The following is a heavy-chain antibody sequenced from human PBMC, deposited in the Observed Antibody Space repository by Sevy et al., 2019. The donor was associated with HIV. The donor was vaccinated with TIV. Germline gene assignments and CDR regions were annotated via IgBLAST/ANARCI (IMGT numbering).Heavy chain of an antibody. CDR3: AREKVDTSMIFVEYYGMDV. CDR1: GFSFSSYD. Sequence: GGSLRLSCAASGFSFSSYDMHWVRQAPGMGLEWVAVIRYDGSNKHYGDSVKGRFTISRDNSKNALYLQMISLRAEDTAVYYCAREKVDTSMIFVEYYGMDVWGQGTTVTVSS. J-gene: IGHJ6*02. V-gene: IGHV3-33*01. D-gene: IGHD5-18*01. CDR2: IRYDGSNK.